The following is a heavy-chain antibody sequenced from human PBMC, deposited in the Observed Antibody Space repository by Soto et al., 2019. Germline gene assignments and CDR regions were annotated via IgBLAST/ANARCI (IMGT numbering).Heavy chain of an antibody. CDR1: GFTVSGKKY. J-gene: IGHJ3*02. D-gene: IGHD1-1*01. CDR2: LYDLDGT. V-gene: IGHV3-53*01. CDR3: ATWHLQEHAYDI. Sequence: GGSLRLSCEAFGFTVSGKKYVAWVRQAPGKGLEWVSALYDLDGTYYADSVKGRFTTSSDSSRTTVYLQMSSLRPDDTAVYSCATWHLQEHAYDIWGQGTMVTVSS.